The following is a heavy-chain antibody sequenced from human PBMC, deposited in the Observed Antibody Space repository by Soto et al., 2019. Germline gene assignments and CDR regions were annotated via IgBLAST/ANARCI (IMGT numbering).Heavy chain of an antibody. CDR2: IYWDDSK. V-gene: IGHV2-5*02. D-gene: IGHD1-26*01. CDR1: GFSLSSNGVG. Sequence: QITLKESGPTLVNPTQTLTLTCTFSGFSLSSNGVGVGWIRQPPGKALEWLAVIYWDDSKHYSPSLKSSFTITTDTAKTQVVLTMTNMDPVDTATYYCARKGSGIYAFDFWGQWTMVTVSS. CDR3: ARKGSGIYAFDF. J-gene: IGHJ3*01.